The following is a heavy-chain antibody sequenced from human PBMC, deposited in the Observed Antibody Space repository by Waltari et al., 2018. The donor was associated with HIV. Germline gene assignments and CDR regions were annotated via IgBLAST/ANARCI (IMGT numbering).Heavy chain of an antibody. V-gene: IGHV3-23*01. CDR2: VSGSGAKS. D-gene: IGHD3-22*01. CDR3: AKAYYENTAYYYDF. J-gene: IGHJ4*02. Sequence: EVQLLESGGGLVQPGGSRSLSCAVSGFASVSYATPWVRQSPERGLEWVAAVSGSGAKSFYADSVKGRFTISRDNSKNTVFLQMNSLRAADTAIYYCAKAYYENTAYYYDFWGRGTRVTVSS. CDR1: GFASVSYA.